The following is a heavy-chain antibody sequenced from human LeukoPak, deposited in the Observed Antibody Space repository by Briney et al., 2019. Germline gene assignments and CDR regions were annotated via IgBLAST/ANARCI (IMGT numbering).Heavy chain of an antibody. Sequence: PSETLSPTCAVYGGSFSGYYWSWIRQPPGKGLEWIGEINHSGSTNYNPSLKSRVTISVDTSKNQFSLKLSSVTAADTAVYYCARGKLWQWLVSGRVLYFDYWGQGTLVTVS. J-gene: IGHJ4*02. CDR2: INHSGST. CDR3: ARGKLWQWLVSGRVLYFDY. D-gene: IGHD6-19*01. V-gene: IGHV4-34*01. CDR1: GGSFSGYY.